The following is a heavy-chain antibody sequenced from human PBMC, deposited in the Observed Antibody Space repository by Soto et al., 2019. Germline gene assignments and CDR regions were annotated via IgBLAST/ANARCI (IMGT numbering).Heavy chain of an antibody. D-gene: IGHD2-21*01. CDR3: GKSIRARLGWYLDH. V-gene: IGHV3-9*01. J-gene: IGHJ2*01. Sequence: EVQLVESGGGLVKPGRSLRLSCAASKFAFEDYAMHWVRRAPGKGLEWVADVNYSGLDRAYADAVKGRFTISRDNAKNSLYTQMNRLRAEDPACYYWGKSIRARLGWYLDHWGRGPLFTVS. CDR1: KFAFEDYA. CDR2: VNYSGLDR.